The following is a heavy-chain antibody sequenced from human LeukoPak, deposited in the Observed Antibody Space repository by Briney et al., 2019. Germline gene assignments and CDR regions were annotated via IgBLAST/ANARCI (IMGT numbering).Heavy chain of an antibody. CDR2: IKQDGSEK. CDR3: ARDHSSSWPPYYYYYYMDV. Sequence: PGGSLRLSCAASGFTSSSYWMSWVRQAPGKGLEWVANIKQDGSEKYYVDSVKGRFTISRDNAKNSLYLQMNSLRAEDTAVYYCARDHSSSWPPYYYYYYMDVWGKGTTVTVSS. CDR1: GFTSSSYW. V-gene: IGHV3-7*01. J-gene: IGHJ6*03. D-gene: IGHD6-13*01.